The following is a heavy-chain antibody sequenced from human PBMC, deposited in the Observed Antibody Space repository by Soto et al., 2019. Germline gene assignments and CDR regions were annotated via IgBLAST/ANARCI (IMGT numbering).Heavy chain of an antibody. CDR2: ISAYNGNT. D-gene: IGHD3-9*01. CDR1: GYTFTSYG. CDR3: ARGVYDILTGYQGNNWFDP. V-gene: IGHV1-18*01. Sequence: GASVKVSCKASGYTFTSYGISWVRQAPGQGLEWMGWISAYNGNTNYAQKLQGRVTMTTDTSTSTAYMELRSLRSDDTAVYYCARGVYDILTGYQGNNWFDPWGQGTLGTVSS. J-gene: IGHJ5*02.